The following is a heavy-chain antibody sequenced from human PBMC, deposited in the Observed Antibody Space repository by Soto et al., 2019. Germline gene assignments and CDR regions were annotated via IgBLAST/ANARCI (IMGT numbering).Heavy chain of an antibody. D-gene: IGHD1-26*01. J-gene: IGHJ5*02. CDR2: IYYSGGT. CDR3: ARVSGVGATIHWFDP. CDR1: GGSISSSSYF. V-gene: IGHV4-39*01. Sequence: SETLSLTCTVSGGSISSSSYFWGWIRQPPGKGLEWIGSIYYSGGTYYNPSLKSRVTISVDTSKNQFSLKLSSVTAADTAVYYCARVSGVGATIHWFDPWGQGTLVTVSS.